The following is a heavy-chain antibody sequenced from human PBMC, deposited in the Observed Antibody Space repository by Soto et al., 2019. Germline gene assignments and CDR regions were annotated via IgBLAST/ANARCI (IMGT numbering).Heavy chain of an antibody. CDR2: INHSGST. CDR3: ARGRPQLGFDY. V-gene: IGHV4-34*01. J-gene: IGHJ4*02. D-gene: IGHD7-27*01. Sequence: SETLSLTCAVYGGSFSGYYWSWIRQPPGKGLEWIGEINHSGSTNYNPSLKSRVTISVDTSKNQFSLKLSSVTAADTAVYYCARGRPQLGFDYWGQGTLVTVSS. CDR1: GGSFSGYY.